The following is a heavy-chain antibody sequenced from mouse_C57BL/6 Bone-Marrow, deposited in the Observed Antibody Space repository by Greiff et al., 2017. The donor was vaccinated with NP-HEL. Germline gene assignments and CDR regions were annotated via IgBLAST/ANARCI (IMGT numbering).Heavy chain of an antibody. J-gene: IGHJ1*03. Sequence: QVQLQQPGAELVMPGASVKLSCKASGYTFTSYWMHWVEQRPGQGLEWIGEIDPSDSYTNYNQKFKGKSTLTVDKSSSTAYMQLSSLTSEDSAVYYCARRNCAYWYFDVWGTGTTVTVSS. CDR2: IDPSDSYT. D-gene: IGHD2-1*01. V-gene: IGHV1-69*01. CDR3: ARRNCAYWYFDV. CDR1: GYTFTSYW.